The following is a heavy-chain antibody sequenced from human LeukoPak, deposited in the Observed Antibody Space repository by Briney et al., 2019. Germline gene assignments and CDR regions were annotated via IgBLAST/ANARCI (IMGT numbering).Heavy chain of an antibody. CDR1: GYTFTGYY. CDR2: INPNSGGT. CDR3: ARESYDILTGYYNSMDV. V-gene: IGHV1-2*02. J-gene: IGHJ6*02. Sequence: ASVKVSCKASGYTFTGYYMHWVRQAPGQGLEWMGWINPNSGGTNYAQKFQGRVTMTRDTSISTAYMELSRLRSDDTAVYYCARESYDILTGYYNSMDVWGQGTTVTVSS. D-gene: IGHD3-9*01.